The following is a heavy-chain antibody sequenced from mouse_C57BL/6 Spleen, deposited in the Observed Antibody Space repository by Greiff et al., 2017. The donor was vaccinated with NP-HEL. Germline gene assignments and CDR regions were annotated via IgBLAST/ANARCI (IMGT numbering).Heavy chain of an antibody. CDR2: ISSGGDYI. V-gene: IGHV5-9-1*02. Sequence: EVKLVESGEGLVKPGGSLKLSCAASGFTFSSYAMSWVRQTPEKRLEWVAYISSGGDYIYYADTVKGRFTISRDNARNTLYLQMSSLKSEDTAMYYCTRDRGNYGYAWFAYWGQGTLVTVSA. J-gene: IGHJ3*01. CDR3: TRDRGNYGYAWFAY. D-gene: IGHD2-2*01. CDR1: GFTFSSYA.